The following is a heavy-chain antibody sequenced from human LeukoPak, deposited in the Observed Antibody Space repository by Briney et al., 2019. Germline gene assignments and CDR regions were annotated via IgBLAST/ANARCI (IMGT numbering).Heavy chain of an antibody. Sequence: GASVNVSCKASGYTFTDYAMNWVRQAPGQGLEWMGWISAYNGNTNYAQKLQGRVTMTTDTSTSTAYMELRSLRSDDTAVYYCASHYCSGGSCYADSTWFDPWGQGTLVTVSS. J-gene: IGHJ5*02. D-gene: IGHD2-15*01. CDR1: GYTFTDYA. CDR2: ISAYNGNT. CDR3: ASHYCSGGSCYADSTWFDP. V-gene: IGHV1-18*01.